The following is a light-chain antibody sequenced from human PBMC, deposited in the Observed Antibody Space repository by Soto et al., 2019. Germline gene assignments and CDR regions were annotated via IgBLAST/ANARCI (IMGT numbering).Light chain of an antibody. J-gene: IGKJ5*01. CDR3: QQYNNWPPT. V-gene: IGKV3-15*01. Sequence: EIVMTQSPATLSVSPGERATLSCRASQSVTSNLACYQQKPGQAPRLLIYGAYTRATGIPARFSGSGSGTEFTLTISSLQSEDFAVYYCQQYNNWPPTFGQGTRLEIK. CDR2: GAY. CDR1: QSVTSN.